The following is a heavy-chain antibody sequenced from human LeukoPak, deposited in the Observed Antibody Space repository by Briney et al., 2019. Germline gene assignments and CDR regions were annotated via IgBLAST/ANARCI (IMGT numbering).Heavy chain of an antibody. CDR2: INHGGST. V-gene: IGHV4-34*01. J-gene: IGHJ4*02. Sequence: SETLSLTCAVYGGSFSGYYWSWIRQPPGKGLEWIGEINHGGSTNYNPSLKSRVTISVDTSKNQFSLKLSSVTAADTAVYYCARVSFNGRNDYWGQGTLVTVSS. CDR1: GGSFSGYY. CDR3: ARVSFNGRNDY.